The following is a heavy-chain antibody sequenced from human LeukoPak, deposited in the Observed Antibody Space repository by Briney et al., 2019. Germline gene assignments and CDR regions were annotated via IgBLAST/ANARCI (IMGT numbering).Heavy chain of an antibody. Sequence: GGSLRLSCAASGFTISSTYINWVRQAPGRGLEWVSIIYSGGSTYYADSVKGRFTISRDNSKNTLYLQMNSLRAEDTAVYYCAKDLVRDGYQTGGPTIWGQGTMVTVSS. CDR3: AKDLVRDGYQTGGPTI. J-gene: IGHJ3*02. D-gene: IGHD5-24*01. V-gene: IGHV3-53*01. CDR1: GFTISSTY. CDR2: IYSGGST.